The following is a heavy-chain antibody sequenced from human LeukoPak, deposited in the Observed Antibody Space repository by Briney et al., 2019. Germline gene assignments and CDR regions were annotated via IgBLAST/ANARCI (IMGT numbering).Heavy chain of an antibody. D-gene: IGHD2-15*01. Sequence: GRSLRLSCAASGFTFSSYGMHWVRQAPGKGLEWVAVISYDGSNKYYADSVKGRFAISRDNSKNTPYLQMNSLRAEDTAVYYCAKAVVAAIGYWGQGTLVTVSS. CDR1: GFTFSSYG. CDR2: ISYDGSNK. CDR3: AKAVVAAIGY. J-gene: IGHJ4*02. V-gene: IGHV3-30*18.